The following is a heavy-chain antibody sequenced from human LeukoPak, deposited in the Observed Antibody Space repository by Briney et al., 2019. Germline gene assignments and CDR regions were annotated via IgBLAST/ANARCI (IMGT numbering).Heavy chain of an antibody. CDR3: ARDSGKRYCSGGSCYSDD. J-gene: IGHJ4*02. D-gene: IGHD2-15*01. CDR2: IKQDGSEK. CDR1: GFTFSSYW. Sequence: GGSLRLSCAASGFTFSSYWMSWVRQAPGKGLEWVANIKQDGSEKYYVVSVKGRFTISRDNAKNSLYLQMNSLRAEDTAVYYCARDSGKRYCSGGSCYSDDWGQGTLVTVSS. V-gene: IGHV3-7*01.